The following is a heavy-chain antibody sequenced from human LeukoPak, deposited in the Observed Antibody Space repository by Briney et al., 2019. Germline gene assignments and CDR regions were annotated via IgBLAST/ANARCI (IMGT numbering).Heavy chain of an antibody. Sequence: SETLSLTCTVSGGSISSYYWSWIRQPPGKGLEWIGYIYYSGSTNYNPSLKSRVTISVDTSKNQFSLKLSSVTAADTAVYYCARHGGSSIAARVDYWGQGTLVTVSS. D-gene: IGHD6-6*01. V-gene: IGHV4-59*08. J-gene: IGHJ4*02. CDR1: GGSISSYY. CDR3: ARHGGSSIAARVDY. CDR2: IYYSGST.